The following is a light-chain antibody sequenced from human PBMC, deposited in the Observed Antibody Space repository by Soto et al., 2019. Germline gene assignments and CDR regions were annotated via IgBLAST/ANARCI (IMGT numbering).Light chain of an antibody. J-gene: IGLJ1*01. V-gene: IGLV2-14*01. CDR3: SSYTSTTTLYV. Sequence: QSALTQPASVSGSPGQSITISCTGTSRDVGNYNYVSWYQQDPGKAPKLIIYEVSTRPSGVSSRFSGSKSDNTASLTISGLQAEDEADYYCSSYTSTTTLYVFGTGTKVTVL. CDR2: EVS. CDR1: SRDVGNYNY.